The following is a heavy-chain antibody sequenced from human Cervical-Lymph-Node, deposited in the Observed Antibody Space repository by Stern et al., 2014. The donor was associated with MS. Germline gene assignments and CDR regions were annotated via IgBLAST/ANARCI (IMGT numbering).Heavy chain of an antibody. Sequence: VQLVESGAEVKKPGASVKVSCKASGYTFTSYYVNWVRQAPGQGLEWMGIINPIGGSTSYAQKFQGRVTMTRDTSTSTVYMEMSSLRSEDTAVYYCARVGSGSGSHYWGQGTLVTVSS. CDR3: ARVGSGSGSHY. CDR2: INPIGGST. D-gene: IGHD3-10*01. V-gene: IGHV1-46*01. CDR1: GYTFTSYY. J-gene: IGHJ4*02.